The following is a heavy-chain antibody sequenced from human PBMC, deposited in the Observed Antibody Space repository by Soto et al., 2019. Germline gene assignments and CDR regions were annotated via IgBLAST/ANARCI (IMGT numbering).Heavy chain of an antibody. J-gene: IGHJ3*02. D-gene: IGHD6-13*01. Sequence: PGGSLRLSCAASGFTFSSYAMHWVRQAPGKGLEYVSAISSNGGSTYYADSVEGRFTISRDNSKNTLYLQMGSLRAEDMAVYYCARGSAAYLHAFDIWGQGTMVTVSS. V-gene: IGHV3-64*02. CDR1: GFTFSSYA. CDR3: ARGSAAYLHAFDI. CDR2: ISSNGGST.